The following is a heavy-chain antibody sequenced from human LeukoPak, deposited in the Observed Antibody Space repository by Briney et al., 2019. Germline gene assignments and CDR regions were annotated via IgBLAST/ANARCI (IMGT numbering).Heavy chain of an antibody. D-gene: IGHD1-26*01. CDR3: AKGSSPSRPYYFDY. CDR1: GFTFSSYA. V-gene: IGHV3-23*01. Sequence: GGSLRLSCAASGFTFSSYAMSWVRQAPRKGLEWVSAITDSGGDTYYADSVKGRFTISRDNSKNTLYLQMNSLRAEDTAVYYCAKGSSPSRPYYFDYWGQGTLVTVSP. J-gene: IGHJ4*02. CDR2: ITDSGGDT.